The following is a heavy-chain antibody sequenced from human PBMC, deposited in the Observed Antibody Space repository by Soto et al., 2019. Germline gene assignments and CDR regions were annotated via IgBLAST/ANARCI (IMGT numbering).Heavy chain of an antibody. D-gene: IGHD1-26*01. CDR2: IHYTGIS. CDR1: GGPISKSDYY. Sequence: PSETLSLTCTVSGGPISKSDYYWAWIRQPPGEGLQWIASIHYTGISYYNSSLRSRTTISVDTSKNQSSLKLSSVTAADTAVYYCARHFETGIVGATTLRMAIDYFDYWGQGTLVTSPQ. CDR3: ARHFETGIVGATTLRMAIDYFDY. J-gene: IGHJ4*02. V-gene: IGHV4-39*01.